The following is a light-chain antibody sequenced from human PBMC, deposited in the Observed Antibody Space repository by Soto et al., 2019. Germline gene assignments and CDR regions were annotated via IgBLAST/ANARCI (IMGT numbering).Light chain of an antibody. CDR3: QQYNTYPWT. J-gene: IGKJ1*01. CDR1: QSISSW. V-gene: IGKV1-5*01. Sequence: DIQMTQSPSTLSASVGDRVTITCRASQSISSWLAWYQQKPGKAPKFLIRDASSLQSGVPSRFSGSGSGTEFTLTISRLQPDDFATYYCQQYNTYPWTFGQGTKVEIK. CDR2: DAS.